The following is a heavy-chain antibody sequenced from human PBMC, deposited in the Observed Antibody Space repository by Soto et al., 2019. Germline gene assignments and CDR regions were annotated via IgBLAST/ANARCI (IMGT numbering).Heavy chain of an antibody. CDR3: ARGGTGFSLGTIDY. V-gene: IGHV1-69*13. CDR1: GGTFSSYA. Sequence: GASVKVSCKASGGTFSSYAISWVRQAPGQGLEWMGGIIPIFGTANYAQKFQGRVTITADESTSTAYMGLSSLRSEDTAVYYCARGGTGFSLGTIDYWGQGTLVTVSS. CDR2: IIPIFGTA. D-gene: IGHD1-1*01. J-gene: IGHJ4*02.